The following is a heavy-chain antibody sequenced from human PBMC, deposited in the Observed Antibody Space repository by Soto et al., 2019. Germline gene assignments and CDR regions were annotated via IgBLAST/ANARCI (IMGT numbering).Heavy chain of an antibody. CDR1: GYTFTSYA. V-gene: IGHV1-3*01. D-gene: IGHD1-20*01. J-gene: IGHJ5*02. CDR3: ARSGYNWNDDNWFDP. Sequence: ASVNVSCKAAGYTFTSYAMHWVRQAPGQRLEWMGWINAGNGNTKYSQKFQGRVTITRDTSASTAYMELSSLRSEDTAVYYCARSGYNWNDDNWFDPWGQGTLVTVSS. CDR2: INAGNGNT.